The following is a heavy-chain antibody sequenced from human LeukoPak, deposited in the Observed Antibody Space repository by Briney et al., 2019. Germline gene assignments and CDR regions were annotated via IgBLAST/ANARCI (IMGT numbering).Heavy chain of an antibody. Sequence: ASVKVSCKASGGTFSSYAISWVRQAPGQGLEWMGRIIPILGIANYAQKFQGRVTITADKSTSTAYMELSSLRSEDTAVYYCARDTAYYYDSNGDWGQGTLVTVSS. D-gene: IGHD3-22*01. CDR3: ARDTAYYYDSNGD. CDR1: GGTFSSYA. V-gene: IGHV1-69*04. J-gene: IGHJ4*02. CDR2: IIPILGIA.